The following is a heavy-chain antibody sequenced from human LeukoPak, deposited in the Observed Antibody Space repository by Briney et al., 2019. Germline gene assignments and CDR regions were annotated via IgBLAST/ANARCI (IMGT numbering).Heavy chain of an antibody. CDR1: GYSFTSYW. CDR3: ATGLVGATPFDY. V-gene: IGHV5-51*01. Sequence: GESLKISCKSSGYSFTSYWIAWVRQMPGKGLEWMGIIFSGDSGTRYGPSFQGQVTISADKSTSTANLQWSSLKASDTAMYYCATGLVGATPFDYWGQGTLVTVSS. CDR2: IFSGDSGT. D-gene: IGHD1-26*01. J-gene: IGHJ4*02.